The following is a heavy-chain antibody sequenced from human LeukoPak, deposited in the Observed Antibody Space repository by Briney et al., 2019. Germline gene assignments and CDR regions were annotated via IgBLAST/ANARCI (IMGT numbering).Heavy chain of an antibody. J-gene: IGHJ4*02. CDR2: MYTSGST. CDR1: GCSISSGSYY. V-gene: IGHV4-61*02. CDR3: ARGGGYCSGGSCYSSFDY. D-gene: IGHD2-15*01. Sequence: PSQTLSLTCTVSGCSISSGSYYWSWIRQPAGKGLVWIGRMYTSGSTNYNPSLKSRVTISVDTSKNQFSLKLSSVTAADTAVYYCARGGGYCSGGSCYSSFDYWGQGTLVTVSS.